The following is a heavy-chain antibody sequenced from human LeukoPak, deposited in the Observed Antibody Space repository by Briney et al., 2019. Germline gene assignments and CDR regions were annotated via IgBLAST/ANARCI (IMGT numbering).Heavy chain of an antibody. CDR1: GGSISSSSYY. CDR3: ARGGYSSSWFTPINRDAFDI. D-gene: IGHD6-13*01. CDR2: IYYSGST. V-gene: IGHV4-39*07. Sequence: SETLSLTCTVSGGSISSSSYYWGWIRQPPGKGLEWIGSIYYSGSTYYNPSLKSRVTISVDTSKNQFSLKLSSVTAADTAVYYCARGGYSSSWFTPINRDAFDIWGQGTMVTVSS. J-gene: IGHJ3*02.